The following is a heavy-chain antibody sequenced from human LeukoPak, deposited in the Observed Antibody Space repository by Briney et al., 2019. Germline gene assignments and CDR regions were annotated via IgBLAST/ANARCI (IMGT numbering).Heavy chain of an antibody. D-gene: IGHD3-3*01. Sequence: GGSLRLSCAASGFTFSSYGMPWVRQAPGKGLEWVAVIWYDGSNKYYADSVKGRFTISRDNSKNTLYLQMNSLRAEDTAVYYCARGDFYYYGMDVWGQGTTVTVSS. CDR3: ARGDFYYYGMDV. J-gene: IGHJ6*02. V-gene: IGHV3-33*01. CDR2: IWYDGSNK. CDR1: GFTFSSYG.